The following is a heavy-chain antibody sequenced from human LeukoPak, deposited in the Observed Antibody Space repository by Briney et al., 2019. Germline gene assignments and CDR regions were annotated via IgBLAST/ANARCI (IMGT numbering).Heavy chain of an antibody. Sequence: IPSETLSLTCSVSGGSISGHYWTWIRQPPGKGLEWIGQIHYTGKPDYNPSLKSRITISVDTSKNQVSLQVSSVTAADSAIYYCARFGVDYDMDVWGHGTTVTVFS. D-gene: IGHD3-16*01. CDR1: GGSISGHY. J-gene: IGHJ6*02. CDR3: ARFGVDYDMDV. V-gene: IGHV4-59*11. CDR2: IHYTGKP.